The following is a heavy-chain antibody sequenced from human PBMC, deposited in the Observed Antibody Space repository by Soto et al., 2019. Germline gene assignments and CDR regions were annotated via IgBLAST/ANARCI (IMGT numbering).Heavy chain of an antibody. CDR3: ARGYCSSTSCYPLDY. Sequence: ASVKVSCKASGYTFTSYGISWVRQAPGQGLEWMGWISAYNGNTNYAQKLQGRVTMTTDTSTSTAYMELRSLRSDDTAVYYCARGYCSSTSCYPLDYWGQGTLVTVSS. V-gene: IGHV1-18*01. D-gene: IGHD2-2*01. J-gene: IGHJ4*02. CDR1: GYTFTSYG. CDR2: ISAYNGNT.